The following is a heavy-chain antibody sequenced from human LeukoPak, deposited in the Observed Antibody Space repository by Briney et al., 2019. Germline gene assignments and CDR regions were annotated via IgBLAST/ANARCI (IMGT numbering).Heavy chain of an antibody. D-gene: IGHD3-22*01. CDR3: ARMGSGSSGYYY. J-gene: IGHJ4*02. V-gene: IGHV1-3*04. Sequence: ASVKVSCKTSGYTFTNYAIHWVRQAPGQSLEWMGWINTVYGNTKHSQNFQGRVTITRDTSASTAYMELSSLRSEDTAVYYCARMGSGSSGYYYWGQGTLVTVSS. CDR1: GYTFTNYA. CDR2: INTVYGNT.